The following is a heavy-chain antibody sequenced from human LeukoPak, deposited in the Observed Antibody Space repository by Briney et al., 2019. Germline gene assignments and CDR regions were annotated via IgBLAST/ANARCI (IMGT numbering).Heavy chain of an antibody. Sequence: ETLSLTCAVYGGSFSGYYWSWVRQAPGKGLEWVSAISGSGGSTYYADSVKGRFTISRDNSKNTLYLQMNSLRAEDTAVYYCAKIAAAGARDYWGQGTLVTVSS. CDR1: GGSFSGYY. CDR2: ISGSGGST. V-gene: IGHV3-23*01. CDR3: AKIAAAGARDY. J-gene: IGHJ4*02. D-gene: IGHD6-13*01.